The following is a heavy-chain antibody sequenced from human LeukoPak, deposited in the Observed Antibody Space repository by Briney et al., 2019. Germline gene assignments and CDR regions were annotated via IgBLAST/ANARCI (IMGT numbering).Heavy chain of an antibody. J-gene: IGHJ4*02. CDR3: AGDYNWNFDY. V-gene: IGHV4-59*01. CDR1: GGSISSYY. CDR2: IYYGGST. Sequence: SETLSLTCSVSGGSISSYYWSWIRQPPGKGLEWIGYIYYGGSTNSNPSLKSRVTISADTSKNLFSLKLSSVTAADTAVYYCAGDYNWNFDYWGQGTLVTVSS. D-gene: IGHD1-20*01.